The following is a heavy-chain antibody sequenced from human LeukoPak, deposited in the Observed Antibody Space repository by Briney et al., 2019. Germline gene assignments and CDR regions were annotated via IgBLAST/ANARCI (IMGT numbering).Heavy chain of an antibody. CDR2: IYYSGST. D-gene: IGHD6-13*01. Sequence: SETLSLTCTVSGGSISSSSYYWGWIRQPPGKGLEWIGSIYYSGSTYYNPSLKSRVTISVDTSKNQFSLKLSSVTAADTAVYYCASQGIAAEDWFDPWGQGTLVTVSS. V-gene: IGHV4-39*07. J-gene: IGHJ5*02. CDR3: ASQGIAAEDWFDP. CDR1: GGSISSSSYY.